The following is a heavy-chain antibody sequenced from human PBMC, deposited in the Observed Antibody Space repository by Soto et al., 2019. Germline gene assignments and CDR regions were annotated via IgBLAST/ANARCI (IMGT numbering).Heavy chain of an antibody. V-gene: IGHV4-59*01. CDR1: GGSISSYY. CDR3: ARDYYGSGSPPFGY. CDR2: IYYSGST. D-gene: IGHD3-10*01. J-gene: IGHJ4*02. Sequence: SETLSLTCTVSGGSISSYYWSWIRQPPGKGLEWIGYIYYSGSTNYNPSLKSRVTISVDTSKNQFSLKLSSVTAADTAVYYCARDYYGSGSPPFGYWGQGTLVTVSS.